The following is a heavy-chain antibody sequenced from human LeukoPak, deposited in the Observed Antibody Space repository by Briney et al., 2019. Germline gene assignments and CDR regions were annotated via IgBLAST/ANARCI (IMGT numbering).Heavy chain of an antibody. CDR1: GFTFSSYA. CDR3: VKSDGSSSYFYGNS. D-gene: IGHD2-15*01. Sequence: GGSLRLSCAASGFTFSSYAMSWVRQAPGKGLEWVSAISGSGGSTYYADSVKGRFTISRDNSENTLYLQMNSLGLEDTAMYYCVKSDGSSSYFYGNSWGQGTLVTVSS. V-gene: IGHV3-23*01. CDR2: ISGSGGST. J-gene: IGHJ5*02.